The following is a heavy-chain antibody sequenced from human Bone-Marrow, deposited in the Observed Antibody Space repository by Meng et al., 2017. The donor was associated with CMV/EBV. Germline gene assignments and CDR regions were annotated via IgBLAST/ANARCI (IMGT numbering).Heavy chain of an antibody. CDR2: INPNSGGT. CDR1: GYTFTGYY. D-gene: IGHD3-22*01. Sequence: ASVKVSCKASGYTFTGYYMHWVRQAPGQGLEWMGWINPNSGGTNYAQKFQGRVTMTRDTSISTVYMELSSLRSEDTAVYYCARAMMSGYYPDFDYWGQGTLVTVSS. J-gene: IGHJ4*02. V-gene: IGHV1-2*02. CDR3: ARAMMSGYYPDFDY.